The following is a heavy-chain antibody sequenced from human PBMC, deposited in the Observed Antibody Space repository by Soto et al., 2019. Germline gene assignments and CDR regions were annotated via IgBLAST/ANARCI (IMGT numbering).Heavy chain of an antibody. Sequence: GGSLRLSCTASGFTFSDYYMNWIRQAPGKGLEWVSYISSSGSTIYYADSVKGRFTISRDNAKNSLYLQMNSLRAEDTAVYYCAREGGDGYNYYFDYWGQGTMVTVSS. CDR2: ISSSGSTI. D-gene: IGHD2-21*01. CDR3: AREGGDGYNYYFDY. CDR1: GFTFSDYY. V-gene: IGHV3-11*01. J-gene: IGHJ4*02.